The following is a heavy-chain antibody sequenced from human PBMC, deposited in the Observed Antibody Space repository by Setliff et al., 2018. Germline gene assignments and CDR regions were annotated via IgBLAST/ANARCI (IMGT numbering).Heavy chain of an antibody. J-gene: IGHJ4*02. V-gene: IGHV4-59*01. CDR1: GGSISSYY. D-gene: IGHD3-10*01. Sequence: SETLSLTCTVSGGSISSYYWSWIRQPPGKGLEWIGYIYYSGSTNYNPSPKSRVTISVDTSKNQFSLKLSSVTAADTAVYYCARESYYGSGYNYWGQGTLVTVSS. CDR3: ARESYYGSGYNY. CDR2: IYYSGST.